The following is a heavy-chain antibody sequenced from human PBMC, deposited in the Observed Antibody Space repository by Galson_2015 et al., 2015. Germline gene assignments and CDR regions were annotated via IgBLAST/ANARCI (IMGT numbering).Heavy chain of an antibody. CDR1: GFTFDDYG. Sequence: SLRLSCAASGFTFDDYGMSWVRQAPGKGLEWVSGINWNDGSTGYADSVKGRFTISRDNAKNSLYLQMNSLRAEDTALYHCARRRYGQSFDYWGQGTLVTVSS. CDR3: ARRRYGQSFDY. V-gene: IGHV3-20*01. CDR2: INWNDGST. J-gene: IGHJ4*02. D-gene: IGHD5-18*01.